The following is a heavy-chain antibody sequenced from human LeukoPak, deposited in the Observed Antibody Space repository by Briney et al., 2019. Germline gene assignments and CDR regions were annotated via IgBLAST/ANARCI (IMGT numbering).Heavy chain of an antibody. V-gene: IGHV4-34*01. CDR1: GGSFSGYY. D-gene: IGHD4-17*01. CDR3: ASSPVTTSASRRYYFDY. J-gene: IGHJ4*02. CDR2: INHSGST. Sequence: SETLSLTCAVYGGSFSGYYWRWSRQPPGKGLEWIGEINHSGSTNYNPSLKSRVTISVDTSKNQFSLKLSSVTAADTAVYYCASSPVTTSASRRYYFDYWGQGTLVTVSS.